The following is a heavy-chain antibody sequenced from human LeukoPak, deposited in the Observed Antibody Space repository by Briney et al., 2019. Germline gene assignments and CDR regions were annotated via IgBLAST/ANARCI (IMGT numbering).Heavy chain of an antibody. CDR1: GYTFTGYY. CDR2: INPNSGGT. J-gene: IGHJ4*02. Sequence: EASVKVSCKASGYTFTGYYMHWVRQAPGQGLEWMGWINPNSGGTNYAQKFQGRVTMTRDTSISTAYMELSRLRSDDTAVYYCARRIAAAGQVDYWGQGTLVTVSS. CDR3: ARRIAAAGQVDY. D-gene: IGHD6-13*01. V-gene: IGHV1-2*02.